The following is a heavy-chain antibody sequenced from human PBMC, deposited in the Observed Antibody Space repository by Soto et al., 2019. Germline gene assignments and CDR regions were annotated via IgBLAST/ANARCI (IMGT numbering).Heavy chain of an antibody. CDR2: IYYSGST. J-gene: IGHJ4*02. V-gene: IGHV4-39*01. Sequence: SETLSLTCTVSGGSISSSSYYWGWIRQPPGKGLEWIGSIYYSGSTYYNPSLKSRVTISVDTYKNHFSLKLSSVTAADTAVYYCARPYYDFWSGYYTGGFDYWGQGTLVTVSS. D-gene: IGHD3-3*01. CDR3: ARPYYDFWSGYYTGGFDY. CDR1: GGSISSSSYY.